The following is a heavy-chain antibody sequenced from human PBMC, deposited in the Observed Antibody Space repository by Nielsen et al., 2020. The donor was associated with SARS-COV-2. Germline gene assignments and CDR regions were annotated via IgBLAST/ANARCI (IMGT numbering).Heavy chain of an antibody. CDR2: ISSSSSTI. J-gene: IGHJ6*02. D-gene: IGHD4-23*01. CDR1: GFTFSSYS. Sequence: GESLKISCAASGFTFSSYSMNWVRQAPGKGLEWVSYISSSSSTIYYADSVKGRFTISRDNAKNSLYLQMNSLRAEDTAVYYCAREEYGGNYYYYGMDVWGQGTTVTVSS. CDR3: AREEYGGNYYYYGMDV. V-gene: IGHV3-48*04.